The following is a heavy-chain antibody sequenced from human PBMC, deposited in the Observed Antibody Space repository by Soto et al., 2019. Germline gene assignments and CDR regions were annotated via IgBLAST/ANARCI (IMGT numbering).Heavy chain of an antibody. J-gene: IGHJ4*02. Sequence: QVQLQQWGAGLLKPSETLSLTCAVYGGSFSDHYWTWIRQTPGKGLEWIGEINHSGRTNYTPSLKSRVTMSVDTSKNPFSLYLSSVTAADTAVIYCARGVGGYSNGGLNSWGQGTLVTVS. D-gene: IGHD5-18*01. CDR3: ARGVGGYSNGGLNS. V-gene: IGHV4-34*01. CDR2: INHSGRT. CDR1: GGSFSDHY.